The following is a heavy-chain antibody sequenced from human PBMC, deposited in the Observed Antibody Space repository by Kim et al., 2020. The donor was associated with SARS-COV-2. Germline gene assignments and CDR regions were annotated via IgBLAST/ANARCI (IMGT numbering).Heavy chain of an antibody. J-gene: IGHJ3*02. CDR3: ARPDGYNSKAFDI. V-gene: IGHV3-30*04. Sequence: GGSLRLSCAASGFTFSSYAMHWVRQAPGKGLEWVAVISYDGSNKYYADSVKGRFTTTRDNSKNTLYLQMNSLRAEDTAVYYCARPDGYNSKAFDIWGQGTMVTVSS. CDR2: ISYDGSNK. CDR1: GFTFSSYA. D-gene: IGHD5-12*01.